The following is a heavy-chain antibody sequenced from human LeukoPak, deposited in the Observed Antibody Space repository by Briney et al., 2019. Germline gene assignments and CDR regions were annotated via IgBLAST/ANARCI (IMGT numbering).Heavy chain of an antibody. CDR1: GGSFGDYH. V-gene: IGHV4-34*01. CDR3: ASLNWNDLYDAFDI. D-gene: IGHD1-20*01. Sequence: SETLSLTCALYGGSFGDYHWSWIRQPPGKGLEWIGEINQRGVTTYNSFLKSRVILSVDTSKRQFSLKLTSVTAADTAVYYCASLNWNDLYDAFDIWGQGTMVTVSS. CDR2: INQRGVT. J-gene: IGHJ3*02.